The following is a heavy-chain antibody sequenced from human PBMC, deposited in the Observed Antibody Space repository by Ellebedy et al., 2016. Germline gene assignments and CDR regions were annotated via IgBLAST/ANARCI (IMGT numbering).Heavy chain of an antibody. J-gene: IGHJ5*02. V-gene: IGHV4-59*01. CDR3: ARQETPDYQLLYQGRGGSGFNP. CDR2: IYNNEKNS. CDR1: GTSITNFY. Sequence: SETLSLXXTVSGTSITNFYWSWIRQPPGKGLQWIGHIYNNEKNSNYNFALKSRVTMSVDPSGNRFSLRLTSVTAADTAVYYCARQETPDYQLLYQGRGGSGFNPWGQGILVTVSS. D-gene: IGHD2-2*02.